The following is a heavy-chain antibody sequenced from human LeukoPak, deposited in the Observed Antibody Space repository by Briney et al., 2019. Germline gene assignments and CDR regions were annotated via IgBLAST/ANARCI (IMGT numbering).Heavy chain of an antibody. CDR3: ARGFRNGPFAC. CDR1: GFTFDDYG. J-gene: IGHJ4*02. D-gene: IGHD2-8*01. Sequence: GGSLRLSCEAIGFTFDDYGMSWVRQPPGKGLEWVSGINRNGGSTDYADSVKGRFTISRDNAKNSHFLQMNSLRVEDTALYYCARGFRNGPFACWGQGTLVTVSS. CDR2: INRNGGST. V-gene: IGHV3-20*04.